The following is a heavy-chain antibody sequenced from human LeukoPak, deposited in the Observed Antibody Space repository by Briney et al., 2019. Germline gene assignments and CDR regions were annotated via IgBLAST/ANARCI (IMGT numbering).Heavy chain of an antibody. V-gene: IGHV3-23*01. CDR2: ISGSGGST. J-gene: IGHJ4*02. Sequence: PGGSLRLSCAASGFTFSSYAMSWVRQAPGKGLEWVSAISGSGGSTYYADSVKGRFTISRDNSKNTLYLQMNSLRAEDTAVYYCAKDPYYYDSSGDDTINWGQGTLVTVSS. CDR3: AKDPYYYDSSGDDTIN. D-gene: IGHD3-22*01. CDR1: GFTFSSYA.